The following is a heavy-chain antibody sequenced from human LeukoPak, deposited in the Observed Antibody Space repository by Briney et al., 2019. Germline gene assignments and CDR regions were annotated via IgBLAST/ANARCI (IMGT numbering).Heavy chain of an antibody. CDR1: GYTFTSYG. D-gene: IGHD3-9*01. CDR2: FNPNSGGT. CDR3: ARDRAGLRYFDWLLTVDY. J-gene: IGHJ4*02. Sequence: ASVKVSCKASGYTFTSYGISWVRQAPGQGLEWMGWFNPNSGGTNYAQKFQGRVTMTRDTSISTAYMELSRLRSDDTAVYYCARDRAGLRYFDWLLTVDYWGQGTLVTVSS. V-gene: IGHV1-2*02.